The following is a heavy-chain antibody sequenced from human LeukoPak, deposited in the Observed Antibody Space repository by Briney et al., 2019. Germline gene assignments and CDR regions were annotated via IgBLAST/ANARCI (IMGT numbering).Heavy chain of an antibody. V-gene: IGHV3-30*03. Sequence: GCSLRLSCAASGFTFSSYGMHWVRQAPANGLEWVAVISYDGSNKYYADSVKRRFTISRDNSKNTLYLQMNSLRAEDTAVYYCASSAAAGTRDYYYGMDVWGKGTTVTVSS. D-gene: IGHD6-13*01. CDR2: ISYDGSNK. CDR3: ASSAAAGTRDYYYGMDV. CDR1: GFTFSSYG. J-gene: IGHJ6*04.